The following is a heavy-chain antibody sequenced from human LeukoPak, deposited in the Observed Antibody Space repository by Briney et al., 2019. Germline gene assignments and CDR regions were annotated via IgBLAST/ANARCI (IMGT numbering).Heavy chain of an antibody. CDR3: ARAGESRDIVVVPAAPFDY. CDR2: INPSGGST. CDR1: GYTFTSYY. D-gene: IGHD2-2*01. Sequence: ASVKVSCKASGYTFTSYYMHWVRQAPGQGLEWMGIINPSGGSTSYAQKFQGRVTMTRDTSTSTVYMELSSLRSEDTAEYYCARAGESRDIVVVPAAPFDYWGQGTLVTVSS. J-gene: IGHJ4*02. V-gene: IGHV1-46*01.